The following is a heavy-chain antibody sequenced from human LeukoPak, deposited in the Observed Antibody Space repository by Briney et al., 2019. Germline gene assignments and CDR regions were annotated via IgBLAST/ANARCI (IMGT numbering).Heavy chain of an antibody. V-gene: IGHV4-34*01. D-gene: IGHD3-10*01. Sequence: PSETLSLTCAVYGGSFSGYYWSRIRQPPGKGLEWIGEINHSGSTNYNPSLKSRVTISVDTSKNQFSLKLSSVTAADTAVYYCARNGVPRYYYGSGGRGRWFDPWGQGTLVTVSS. CDR3: ARNGVPRYYYGSGGRGRWFDP. CDR1: GGSFSGYY. J-gene: IGHJ5*02. CDR2: INHSGST.